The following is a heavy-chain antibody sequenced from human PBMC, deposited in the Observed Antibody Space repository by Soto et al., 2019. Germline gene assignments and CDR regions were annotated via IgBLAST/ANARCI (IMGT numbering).Heavy chain of an antibody. J-gene: IGHJ6*02. Sequence: SETLSLTCTVSGGSISSYYWSWIRQPPGKGLEWIGYIYYSGSTNYNPSLKSRVTISVDTSKNQFSLKLSSVTAADTAVYYCARDSYYDFWSGYSYYYYGMDVWGQGTTVTVSS. V-gene: IGHV4-59*01. CDR3: ARDSYYDFWSGYSYYYYGMDV. D-gene: IGHD3-3*01. CDR2: IYYSGST. CDR1: GGSISSYY.